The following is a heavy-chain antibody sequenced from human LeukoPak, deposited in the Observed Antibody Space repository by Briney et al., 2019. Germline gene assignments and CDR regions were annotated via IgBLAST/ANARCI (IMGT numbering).Heavy chain of an antibody. D-gene: IGHD3-22*01. CDR2: INHSGST. CDR1: GGSFSGYY. Sequence: SETLSLTCAVYGGSFSGYYWSWIRQPPGKGLEWIGEINHSGSTNYNPSLKSRVTTSVDTSKKQFSLKLSSVTAADTAVYYCVTYYFDSSGPKKNYWGQGTLVTVSS. CDR3: VTYYFDSSGPKKNY. J-gene: IGHJ4*02. V-gene: IGHV4-34*01.